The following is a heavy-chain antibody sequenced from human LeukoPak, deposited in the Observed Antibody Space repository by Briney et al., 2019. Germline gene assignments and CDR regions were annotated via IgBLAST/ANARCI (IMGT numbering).Heavy chain of an antibody. V-gene: IGHV1-46*01. CDR3: AKDLGSGWYGVLDYFDY. J-gene: IGHJ4*02. CDR2: INPSGGST. CDR1: GYTFTSYY. D-gene: IGHD6-19*01. Sequence: GASVKVSCKASGYTFTSYYMHWVRQAPGQGLEWMGIINPSGGSTSYARKFQGRVTMTRDTSTSTVYMELSSLRSEDTAVYYCAKDLGSGWYGVLDYFDYWGQGTLVTVSS.